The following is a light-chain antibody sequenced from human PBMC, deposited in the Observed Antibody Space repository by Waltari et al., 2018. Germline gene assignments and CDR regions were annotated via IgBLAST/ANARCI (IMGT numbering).Light chain of an antibody. Sequence: DLVMTQSPDSLAVSLGERATIHCKSRQSVLYSSNNTNYLAWYQQKPGQPPKLLIYWASTRESGVPDRLSGSGSGTDFTLTISSLQAEDVAVYYCQQYYSTPYTFGQGTKLEIK. CDR1: QSVLYSSNNTNY. J-gene: IGKJ2*01. CDR3: QQYYSTPYT. V-gene: IGKV4-1*01. CDR2: WAS.